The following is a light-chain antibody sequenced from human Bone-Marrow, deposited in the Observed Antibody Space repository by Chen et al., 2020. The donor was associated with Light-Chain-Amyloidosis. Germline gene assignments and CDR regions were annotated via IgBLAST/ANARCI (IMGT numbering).Light chain of an antibody. J-gene: IGLJ3*02. CDR3: QVWDRSSDRPV. CDR2: DDS. Sequence: SYVLTQPSSVSVAPGQTATIACGGNNIGSTSVHWYQQTPGQAPLLVVYDDSDRPSGIPDQLSGSNSGNTATLTISRVEAGDEADYYCQVWDRSSDRPVFGGGTKLTVL. CDR1: NIGSTS. V-gene: IGLV3-21*02.